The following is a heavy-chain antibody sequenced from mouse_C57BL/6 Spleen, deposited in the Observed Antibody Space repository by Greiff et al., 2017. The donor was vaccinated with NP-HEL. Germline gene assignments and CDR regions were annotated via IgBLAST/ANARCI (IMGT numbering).Heavy chain of an antibody. V-gene: IGHV14-3*01. CDR2: IDPANGNT. CDR3: ARDYYSIYCFDY. J-gene: IGHJ2*01. CDR1: GFYIKNTY. Sequence: VQLQQSVAELVRPGASVKLSCTASGFYIKNTYMHWVKQRPEQGLEWIGRIDPANGNTKYAPKFQGKATITADTTCDTSYLQISRLTSEDATIYYCARDYYSIYCFDYWGQGTTLTVSS. D-gene: IGHD1-1*01.